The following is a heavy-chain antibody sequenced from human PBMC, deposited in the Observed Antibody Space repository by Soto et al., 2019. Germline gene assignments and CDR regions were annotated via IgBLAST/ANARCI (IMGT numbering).Heavy chain of an antibody. CDR2: LYSGGST. CDR3: AREIASGWNAFDQ. CDR1: GFTVSSNY. D-gene: IGHD6-19*01. Sequence: EVQLVESGGGLVRPGGSLRLSCEASGFTVSSNYMNWVRQAPGKGLEWLSVLYSGGSTYYADSVKGRFTISRDNSKNTLYLLMGSLRAEDTAVYYGAREIASGWNAFDQWGQGTLVTVSS. J-gene: IGHJ4*02. V-gene: IGHV3-66*01.